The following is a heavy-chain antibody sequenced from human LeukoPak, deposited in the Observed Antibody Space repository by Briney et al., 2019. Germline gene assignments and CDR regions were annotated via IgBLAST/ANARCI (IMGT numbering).Heavy chain of an antibody. J-gene: IGHJ5*02. CDR1: GYTFTGYY. D-gene: IGHD2-2*01. Sequence: GASVKVSCKASGYTFTGYYMHWVRQAPGQGLEWMGWINPNSGGTNYAQKFQGRVTMTRDTSISTAYLQWSSLKASDTAMYYCARQFTSSSNWFDPWGQGTLVTVSS. CDR3: ARQFTSSSNWFDP. CDR2: INPNSGGT. V-gene: IGHV1-2*02.